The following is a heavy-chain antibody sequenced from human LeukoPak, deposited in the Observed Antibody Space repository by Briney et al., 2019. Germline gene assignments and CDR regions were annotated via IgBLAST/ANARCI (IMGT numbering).Heavy chain of an antibody. J-gene: IGHJ3*02. Sequence: SETLSLTCAVYGGSFSGYYWSWIRQPPGKGLEWIGYIHYTGSTNYNPSLKSRVTTSVDTSKNQFSLKLSSVTAADTAVYYCARDESNGAFDIWGQGTMVTVSS. D-gene: IGHD2-8*01. CDR1: GGSFSGYY. CDR3: ARDESNGAFDI. V-gene: IGHV4-59*01. CDR2: IHYTGST.